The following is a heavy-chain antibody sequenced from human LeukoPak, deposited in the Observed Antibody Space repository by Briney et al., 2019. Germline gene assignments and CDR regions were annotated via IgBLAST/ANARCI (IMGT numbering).Heavy chain of an antibody. CDR2: IKEDGSVR. D-gene: IGHD6-13*01. J-gene: IGHJ4*02. V-gene: IGHV3-7*01. CDR3: ARDPGYSSFDY. CDR1: GFTLGRYW. Sequence: PGGSLRLSCAASGFTLGRYWMTWVRQTPAKGVEFGANIKEDGSVRNYEDSVQGRFTISRDNAKNPLYLHMNSLRAEDTVVYYCARDPGYSSFDYWGQGTLVTVSS.